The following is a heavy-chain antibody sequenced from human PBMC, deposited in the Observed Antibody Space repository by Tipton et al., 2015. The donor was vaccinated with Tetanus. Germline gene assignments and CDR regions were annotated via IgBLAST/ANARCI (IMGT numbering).Heavy chain of an antibody. CDR2: ISSTSRYI. J-gene: IGHJ4*02. D-gene: IGHD6-25*01. CDR1: GFTFSNYK. Sequence: SLRLSCAVSGFTFSNYKMNWVRQAPGRGLEWVSSISSTSRYIYYADSVKGRFTLSRDNAKNSLFLEMNSLRADDTAVYYCVSGSALDYWGQGTLITVSS. CDR3: VSGSALDY. V-gene: IGHV3-21*01.